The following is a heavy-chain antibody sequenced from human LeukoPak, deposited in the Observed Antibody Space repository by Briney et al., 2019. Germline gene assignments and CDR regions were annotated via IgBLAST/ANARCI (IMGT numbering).Heavy chain of an antibody. D-gene: IGHD3-3*01. CDR2: ISYDGSNK. J-gene: IGHJ4*02. Sequence: GGSLRLSCAASGFTFSSYGMHWVRQAPGKGLEWVAVISYDGSNKYYADSVKGRFTISRDNSKNTLYLQMNSLRAEDTAVYYCACWYYDFWSGPDYWGQGTLVTVSS. CDR3: ACWYYDFWSGPDY. CDR1: GFTFSSYG. V-gene: IGHV3-30*03.